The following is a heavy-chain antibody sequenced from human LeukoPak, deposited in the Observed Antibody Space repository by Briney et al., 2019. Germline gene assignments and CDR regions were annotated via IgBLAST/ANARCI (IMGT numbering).Heavy chain of an antibody. CDR3: ARGKAARRPPGLYYYYYYMDV. J-gene: IGHJ6*03. V-gene: IGHV4-39*07. CDR2: IFYSGST. D-gene: IGHD6-6*01. CDR1: SGSISTSNYY. Sequence: SETLSLTCTVSSGSISTSNYYWGWVRQPPGKALEWIGNIFYSGSTYYSPSLKSRVTISLDTSRNQFSLKLNSVTAADTAVYYCARGKAARRPPGLYYYYYYMDVWGKGTTVTVSS.